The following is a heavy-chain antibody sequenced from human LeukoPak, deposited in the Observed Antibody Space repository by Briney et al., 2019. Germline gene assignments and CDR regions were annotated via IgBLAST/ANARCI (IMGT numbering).Heavy chain of an antibody. J-gene: IGHJ4*02. CDR1: GYTFTGYY. D-gene: IGHD1-20*01. CDR3: ARVRVVGLDSYNWNDEFDY. CDR2: INPNSGGT. Sequence: ASVKVSCKASGYTFTGYYMHWVRQGPGQGVEWMGWINPNSGGTNYAQKFQGRVTMTRDTSISTAYMELSRLRSDDAAVYYCARVRVVGLDSYNWNDEFDYWGQGTLVTVSS. V-gene: IGHV1-2*02.